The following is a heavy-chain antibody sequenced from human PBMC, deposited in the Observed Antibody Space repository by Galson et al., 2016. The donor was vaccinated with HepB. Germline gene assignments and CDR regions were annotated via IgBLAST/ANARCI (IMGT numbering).Heavy chain of an antibody. V-gene: IGHV1-69*02. D-gene: IGHD3-16*01. CDR2: IIPILGLA. J-gene: IGHJ4*02. Sequence: SVKVSCKASGGTFSTYTISWVRQAPGQGLEWMGRIIPILGLANYAQKSQGRVTLTRDRSINTAFLELRSLRSDDTAIYYCARPYYSSASYDRFDFWGQGSLVTVSS. CDR1: GGTFSTYT. CDR3: ARPYYSSASYDRFDF.